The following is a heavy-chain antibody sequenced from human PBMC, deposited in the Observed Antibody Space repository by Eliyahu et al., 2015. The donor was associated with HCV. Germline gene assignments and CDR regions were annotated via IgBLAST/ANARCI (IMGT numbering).Heavy chain of an antibody. J-gene: IGHJ4*02. D-gene: IGHD4-17*01. CDR2: ISSSGSTE. V-gene: IGHV3-48*03. CDR3: ARLNPFDYGEFSSFDY. Sequence: EVQLVESGGGLVQPGGSLRLSCAASGFTFRXYEINWVRQAPGKGLEWLSYISSSGSTEYYADSVKGRFIISRDNAKNSLYLQMNSLRAEDTAVYYCARLNPFDYGEFSSFDYWGQGSLVTVSS. CDR1: GFTFRXYE.